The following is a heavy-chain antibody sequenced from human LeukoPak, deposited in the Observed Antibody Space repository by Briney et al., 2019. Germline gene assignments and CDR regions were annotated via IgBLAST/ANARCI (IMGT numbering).Heavy chain of an antibody. V-gene: IGHV3-74*01. CDR3: ARAPYTTGWGYYFDS. D-gene: IGHD2/OR15-2a*01. CDR2: INHGGTGP. J-gene: IGHJ4*02. Sequence: GGSLRLSCAASGFTFSYYWMHWVRQAPGKGLVWVSRINHGGTGPTYADSVKGRFTISRDNAKNTLYLQMNSLRAEDTAVYYCARAPYTTGWGYYFDSWGQGTLVTVSS. CDR1: GFTFSYYW.